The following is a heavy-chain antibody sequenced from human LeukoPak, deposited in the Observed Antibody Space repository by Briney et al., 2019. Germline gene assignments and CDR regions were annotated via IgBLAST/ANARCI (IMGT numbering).Heavy chain of an antibody. CDR3: ARERSWFDP. CDR2: INHSGST. CDR1: GGSFSGYY. V-gene: IGHV4-34*01. J-gene: IGHJ5*02. Sequence: PSETLSLTCAVYGGSFSGYYWSWIRQPPGKGLEWIGEINHSGSTNYNPSLKSRVTMSVDTSKNQFSLKLSSVTAADTAVYYCARERSWFDPWGQGTLVTVSS.